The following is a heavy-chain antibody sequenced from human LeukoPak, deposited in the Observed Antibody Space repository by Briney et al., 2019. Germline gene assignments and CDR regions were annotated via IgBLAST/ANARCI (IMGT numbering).Heavy chain of an antibody. V-gene: IGHV4-38-2*01. D-gene: IGHD3-10*01. J-gene: IGHJ1*01. Sequence: SETLSLTCAVSGYSISSGYYWGWIRQPPGKGLEWIGSIYHSGSTYYNPSLKSRVTISVDTSKNQFSLKLSSVTAADTAVYYCYIPMVPLEYSQHWGQGTLVTVSS. CDR3: YIPMVPLEYSQH. CDR2: IYHSGST. CDR1: GYSISSGYY.